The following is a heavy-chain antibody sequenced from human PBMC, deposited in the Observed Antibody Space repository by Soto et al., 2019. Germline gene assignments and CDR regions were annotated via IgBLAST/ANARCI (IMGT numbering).Heavy chain of an antibody. CDR3: ARGAAGNSFDP. CDR1: GGSISSYY. CDR2: IYYSVDT. V-gene: IGHV4-59*01. J-gene: IGHJ5*02. D-gene: IGHD6-25*01. Sequence: QVQLQESGPGLVKPSETLSLTCTISGGSISSYYWSWIRQSPGKGQEWFGYIYYSVDTNYNPSLKGXXTXSGXTAKNQCSRKLRSVTAADTAVYYCARGAAGNSFDPWGQGTLVTVSS.